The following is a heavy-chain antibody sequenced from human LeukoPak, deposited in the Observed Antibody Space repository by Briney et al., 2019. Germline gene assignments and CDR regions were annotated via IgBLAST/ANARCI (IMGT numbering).Heavy chain of an antibody. Sequence: GGSLRLSCAASGFTFSSYWMSWVRQAPGKGLEWVANIKQDGSEKYYVDSVKGRFTISRDNAKNSLYLQMNSLRAEDTAVYYCAKGPRYNILTGYYKSHFFDYWGQGTLVTVSS. J-gene: IGHJ4*02. CDR3: AKGPRYNILTGYYKSHFFDY. V-gene: IGHV3-7*03. CDR1: GFTFSSYW. CDR2: IKQDGSEK. D-gene: IGHD3-9*01.